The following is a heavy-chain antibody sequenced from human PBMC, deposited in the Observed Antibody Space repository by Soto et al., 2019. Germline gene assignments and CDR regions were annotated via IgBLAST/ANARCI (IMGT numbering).Heavy chain of an antibody. CDR2: IIPIFGTA. Sequence: SVKVSCKASGGTFSSYAISWVRQAPGQGLEWMGGIIPIFGTANYAQKFQGRVTITADESTSTAYMELSSLRSEDTAVYYCARVVSFLYSSGWYDFDYWGQGTRVTVSS. J-gene: IGHJ4*02. V-gene: IGHV1-69*13. D-gene: IGHD6-19*01. CDR3: ARVVSFLYSSGWYDFDY. CDR1: GGTFSSYA.